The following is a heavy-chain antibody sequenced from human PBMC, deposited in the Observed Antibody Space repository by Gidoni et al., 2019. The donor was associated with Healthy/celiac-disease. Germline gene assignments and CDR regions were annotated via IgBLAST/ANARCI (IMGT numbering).Heavy chain of an antibody. Sequence: QTQLVKSGPEVKQPGTSVKVSCKASGFTFTSSAVQWLRQARGQRLEWIGWIVVGSCNTNYSQKFQERVTITRDMSTSTAYMELSSLRSEDTAVYYCAAIPSIAAAGPYYYGMDVWGQGTTVTVSS. CDR3: AAIPSIAAAGPYYYGMDV. D-gene: IGHD6-13*01. V-gene: IGHV1-58*01. CDR1: GFTFTSSA. J-gene: IGHJ6*02. CDR2: IVVGSCNT.